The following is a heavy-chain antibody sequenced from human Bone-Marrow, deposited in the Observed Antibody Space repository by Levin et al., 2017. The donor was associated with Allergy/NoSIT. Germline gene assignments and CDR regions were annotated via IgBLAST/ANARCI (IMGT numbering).Heavy chain of an antibody. Sequence: VASVKVSCKASGYTFINYDINWVRQAAGQGLEWMGWMNPNNGNTGFAQKFQGRLTQISDASITTAYMELSGLQSEDSAIYYCARGRVPFGDTDAYDIWGQGTTVTVSS. D-gene: IGHD2-21*02. V-gene: IGHV1-8*01. CDR1: GYTFINYD. CDR2: MNPNNGNT. CDR3: ARGRVPFGDTDAYDI. J-gene: IGHJ3*02.